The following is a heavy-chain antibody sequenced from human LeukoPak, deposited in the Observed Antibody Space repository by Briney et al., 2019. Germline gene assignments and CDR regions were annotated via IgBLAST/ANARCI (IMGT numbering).Heavy chain of an antibody. CDR2: IYYSGST. CDR1: GGSISSYY. D-gene: IGHD4-17*01. CDR3: ARDDYGDSYYYYYMDV. V-gene: IGHV4-59*01. J-gene: IGHJ6*03. Sequence: SETLSLTCTVSGGSISSYYWSWIRQPPGKGLEWIGYIYYSGSTNYNPSLKSRVTISVDTSKNQFSLKLSSVTAEDTAVYYCARDDYGDSYYYYYMDVWGKGTTVTVSS.